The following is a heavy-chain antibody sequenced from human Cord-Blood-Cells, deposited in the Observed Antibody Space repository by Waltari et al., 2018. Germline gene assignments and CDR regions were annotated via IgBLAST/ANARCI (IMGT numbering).Heavy chain of an antibody. V-gene: IGHV4-39*01. CDR3: ARHLPTVTQTPLDDAFDI. CDR1: GGSISSSSYY. CDR2: IYYSGST. J-gene: IGHJ3*02. Sequence: QLQLQESGPGLVKPSETLSLTCTVSGGSISSSSYYWGWIRQPPGKGLEWIGRIYYSGSTYYNPSLKSRVTISVDTSKNQFSLKLSSVTAADTAVYYCARHLPTVTQTPLDDAFDIWGQGTMVTVSS. D-gene: IGHD4-17*01.